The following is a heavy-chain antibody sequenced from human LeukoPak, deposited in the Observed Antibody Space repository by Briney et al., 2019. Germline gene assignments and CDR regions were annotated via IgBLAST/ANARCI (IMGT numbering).Heavy chain of an antibody. Sequence: GGSLRLSCAASRFTFCTYAMHWVRQAPGKGLEWVAGISNDGTNEDHADSVKGRFTISRDNSKNTLYLQMNSLRAEDTAIYYCARDRIAVAGMGAFQHWGQGTLVTVSS. CDR1: RFTFCTYA. V-gene: IGHV3-30-3*01. J-gene: IGHJ1*01. D-gene: IGHD6-19*01. CDR2: ISNDGTNE. CDR3: ARDRIAVAGMGAFQH.